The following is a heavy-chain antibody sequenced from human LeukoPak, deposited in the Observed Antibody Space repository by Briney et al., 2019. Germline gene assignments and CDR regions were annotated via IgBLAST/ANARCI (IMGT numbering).Heavy chain of an antibody. V-gene: IGHV1-69*13. Sequence: ASVKVSCKASGGTFTSYAISWVRQAPGQGLEWMGGIIPIFTSPNYAQKFQGRVTITADESTSTAYMELSSLRSEDTAVYYCARGAVMVTLATHFDYWGQGTLVTVSS. J-gene: IGHJ4*02. D-gene: IGHD5-18*01. CDR3: ARGAVMVTLATHFDY. CDR1: GGTFTSYA. CDR2: IIPIFTSP.